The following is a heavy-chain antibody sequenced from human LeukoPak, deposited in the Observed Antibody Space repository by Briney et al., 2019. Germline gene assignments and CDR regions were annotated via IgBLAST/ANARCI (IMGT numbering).Heavy chain of an antibody. D-gene: IGHD5/OR15-5a*01. CDR1: GFTFSSYA. J-gene: IGHJ4*02. Sequence: GGSLRLSCAASGFTFSSYAMIWVRQAPGKGLEWVSGISSTGGSTHYADSVKGRFTISRDNSKNTLYLQMNSLRAEDTAVYYCAKGDSFLNRFDYWGQGTLVTVSS. CDR2: ISSTGGST. CDR3: AKGDSFLNRFDY. V-gene: IGHV3-23*01.